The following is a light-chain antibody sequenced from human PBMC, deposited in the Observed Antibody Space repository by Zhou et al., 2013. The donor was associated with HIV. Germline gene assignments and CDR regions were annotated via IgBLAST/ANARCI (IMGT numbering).Light chain of an antibody. CDR3: QHSHERPLS. CDR1: QDISNF. CDR2: AAS. Sequence: DIQMTQSPSSLSASVGDRVTITCQASQDISNFLNWYQQKPGKAPKLLIYAASTLQSGVPSRFRGGGFGTDFTLTINNIQPEDVATYYCQHSHERPLSFGGGTKVGIK. J-gene: IGKJ4*01. V-gene: IGKV1-39*01.